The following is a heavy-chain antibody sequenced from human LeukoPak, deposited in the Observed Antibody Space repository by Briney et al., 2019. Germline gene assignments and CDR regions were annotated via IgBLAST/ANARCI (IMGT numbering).Heavy chain of an antibody. D-gene: IGHD3-10*01. V-gene: IGHV3-7*05. CDR1: GFTFSSYW. Sequence: GGSLRLSCAASGFTFSSYWMSWVRQAPGKGLEWVANIKQDGSEKYYVDFVKGRFTISRDNAKNSLYLQMNSLRAEDTAVYYCARVYGSGSYYYYYGMDVWGQGTTGTVSS. CDR2: IKQDGSEK. CDR3: ARVYGSGSYYYYYGMDV. J-gene: IGHJ6*02.